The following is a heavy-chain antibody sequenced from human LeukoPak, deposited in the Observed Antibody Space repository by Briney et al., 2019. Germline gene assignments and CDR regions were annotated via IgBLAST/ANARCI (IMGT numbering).Heavy chain of an antibody. Sequence: SGGSLRLPCAASGFTFSSYSMNWVRQAPGKGLEWVSYISSSSSTIYYADSVKGRFTISRDNAKNSLYLQMNSLRAEDTAVYYCARVLLGYWNYMDVWGKGTTVTVSS. D-gene: IGHD2-15*01. V-gene: IGHV3-48*01. J-gene: IGHJ6*03. CDR2: ISSSSSTI. CDR1: GFTFSSYS. CDR3: ARVLLGYWNYMDV.